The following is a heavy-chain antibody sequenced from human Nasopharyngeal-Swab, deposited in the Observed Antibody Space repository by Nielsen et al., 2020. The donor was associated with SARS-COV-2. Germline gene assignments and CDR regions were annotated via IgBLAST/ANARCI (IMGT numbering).Heavy chain of an antibody. CDR3: ARERGRGGIWNYYYYYMDV. V-gene: IGHV4-39*07. CDR2: IYYSGST. Sequence: SEPLSLTCTVSGGSISSSSYYWGWIRQPPGKGLEWIGSIYYSGSTYYNPSLKSRATISVDTSKNQFSLKLSSVTAADTAVYYCARERGRGGIWNYYYYYMDVWGKGTTVTVSS. J-gene: IGHJ6*03. CDR1: GGSISSSSYY. D-gene: IGHD3-10*01.